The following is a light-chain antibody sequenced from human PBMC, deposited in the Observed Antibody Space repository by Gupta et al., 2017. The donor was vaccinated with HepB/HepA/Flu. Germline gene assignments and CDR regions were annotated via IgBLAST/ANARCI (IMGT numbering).Light chain of an antibody. V-gene: IGLV1-44*01. CDR3: AAGEDSRNGRV. CDR2: SNN. Sequence: SVLPTQPSASGHPGLRVTVTCSGSTSTIVSTTLSWYQQHPGTAPKLLIYSNNQRPSGLPERFSDSKSGTTASLTISGLQAEDEADYYCAAGEDSRNGRVFGGGTKLTVL. J-gene: IGLJ2*01. CDR1: TSTIVSTT.